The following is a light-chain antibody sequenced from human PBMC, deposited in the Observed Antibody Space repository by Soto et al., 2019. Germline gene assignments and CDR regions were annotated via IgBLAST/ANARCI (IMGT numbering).Light chain of an antibody. CDR1: TSIIGGKN. CDR2: TTD. Sequence: QSVLTQPPSTSGTPGQRITISCSSSTSIIGGKNVSWYQELPGTTPKHLIYTTDQRPSGVPDRFSGSKYCTSAALAISGRQSEDEAHDYCATWDVSLNGWVFGGGTQLTVL. CDR3: ATWDVSLNGWV. J-gene: IGLJ3*02. V-gene: IGLV1-44*01.